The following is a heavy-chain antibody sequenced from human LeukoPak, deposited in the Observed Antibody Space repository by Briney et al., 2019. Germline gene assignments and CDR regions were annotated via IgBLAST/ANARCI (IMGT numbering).Heavy chain of an antibody. J-gene: IGHJ4*02. CDR2: VSPSGGRT. CDR1: GFTFSSYA. CDR3: AKVRGVYCSCPACYYYDA. V-gene: IGHV3-23*01. Sequence: PGGSLRLSCGASGFTFSSYAMSWVRQTPGRGLEWVAGVSPSGGRTIYADSAEGRFTISRDNSNDTVYLQLSSLRAEDSALYYCAKVRGVYCSCPACYYYDAWGQGTPVTVSS. D-gene: IGHD2-2*01.